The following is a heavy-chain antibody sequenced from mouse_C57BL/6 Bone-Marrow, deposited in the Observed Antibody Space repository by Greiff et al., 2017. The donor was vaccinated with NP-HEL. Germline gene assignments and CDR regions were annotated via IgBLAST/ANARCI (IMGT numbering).Heavy chain of an antibody. D-gene: IGHD2-1*01. CDR3: ARPKLLYAMDY. Sequence: EVKLVESGGGLVKPGGSLKLSCAASGFTFSDYGMHWVRQAPEQGLEWVAYISSGSSTIYYADTVKGRSTISRDNAKNTLYLQMTSLRSEDTAMYYCARPKLLYAMDYWGQGTSVTVSS. CDR1: GFTFSDYG. CDR2: ISSGSSTI. J-gene: IGHJ4*01. V-gene: IGHV5-17*01.